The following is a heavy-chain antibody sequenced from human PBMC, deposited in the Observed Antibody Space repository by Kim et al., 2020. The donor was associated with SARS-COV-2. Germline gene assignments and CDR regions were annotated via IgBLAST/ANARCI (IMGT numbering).Heavy chain of an antibody. Sequence: GGSLRLSCAASRFTFSNYAMRWVRQAPGKGLEFVSVICDSGSNKYYADSVKGRCTISRDNSKNMLYLYLSSLTAEDTAVYYCAKTKSTGTDA. V-gene: IGHV3-23*01. D-gene: IGHD1-1*01. CDR1: RFTFSNYA. CDR3: AKTKSTGTDA. CDR2: ICDSGSNK. J-gene: IGHJ3*01.